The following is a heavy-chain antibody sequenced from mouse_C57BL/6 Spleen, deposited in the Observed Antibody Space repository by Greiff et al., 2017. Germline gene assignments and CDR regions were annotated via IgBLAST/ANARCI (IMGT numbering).Heavy chain of an antibody. D-gene: IGHD2-10*01. CDR3: ASLLPFAY. CDR2: IDPSDSET. CDR1: GYTFTSYW. V-gene: IGHV1-52*01. Sequence: QVQLQQPGAELVRPGSSVKLSCKASGYTFTSYWMHWVKQRPIQGLEWIGNIDPSDSETPYNQKFKDKATLTVDKSSSTAYMQLSSLTSEDSAVYYCASLLPFAYWGQGTLVTVSA. J-gene: IGHJ3*01.